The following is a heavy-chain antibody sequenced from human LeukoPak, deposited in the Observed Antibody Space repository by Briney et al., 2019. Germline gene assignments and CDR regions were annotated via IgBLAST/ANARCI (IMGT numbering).Heavy chain of an antibody. Sequence: KPSETLSLTCAVSGYSISSGYYWGWIRQPPGKGLEWIGSIYHSGSTYYNPSLKSRVTISVDTSKNQFSLKLSSVTAADTAVYYCARPGIAVVGGFDYWGKGTLVTVSS. D-gene: IGHD6-19*01. CDR1: GYSISSGYY. V-gene: IGHV4-38-2*01. CDR2: IYHSGST. J-gene: IGHJ4*02. CDR3: ARPGIAVVGGFDY.